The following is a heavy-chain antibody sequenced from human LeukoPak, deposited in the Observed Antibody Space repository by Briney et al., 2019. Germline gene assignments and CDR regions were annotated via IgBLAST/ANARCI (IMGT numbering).Heavy chain of an antibody. V-gene: IGHV3-23*01. CDR1: GFTFSSYA. CDR3: AKPRINYDILTGYSEGAFDI. J-gene: IGHJ3*02. Sequence: GGSLRLSCAASGFTFSSYAMSWVRQAPGKGLEWVSAISGSGGSTYYADSVKGRFTISRDNSKNTLYLQMNSLRAEDTAVYYCAKPRINYDILTGYSEGAFDIWGQGTMVTVSS. CDR2: ISGSGGST. D-gene: IGHD3-9*01.